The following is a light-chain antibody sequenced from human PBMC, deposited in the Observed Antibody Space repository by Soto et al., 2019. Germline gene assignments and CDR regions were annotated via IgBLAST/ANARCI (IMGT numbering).Light chain of an antibody. J-gene: IGKJ1*01. CDR1: QSVSSY. Sequence: EIVLTQSPATLSLSPGERATLSCRVSQSVSSYFAWYQQKPGQAPRLLIYDASNRATGIPARFSGSGSGTDFTLTISSLEPEDFAISYCQQRGNWPLTFGQGTKV. V-gene: IGKV3-11*01. CDR3: QQRGNWPLT. CDR2: DAS.